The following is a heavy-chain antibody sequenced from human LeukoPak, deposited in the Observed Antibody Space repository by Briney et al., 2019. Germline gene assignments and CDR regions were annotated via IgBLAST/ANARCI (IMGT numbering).Heavy chain of an antibody. J-gene: IGHJ4*02. CDR2: IWYDGSNK. D-gene: IGHD1-7*01. V-gene: IGHV3-33*06. CDR3: AKGITGTTRYFDY. Sequence: GRSLRLSCAASGFTFSSYGMHWVRQAPGKGLEWVAVIWYDGSNKYYADSVKGRFTISRDNSKNTLYLQMNSLRAEDTAVYYCAKGITGTTRYFDYWGQGTLVTVSS. CDR1: GFTFSSYG.